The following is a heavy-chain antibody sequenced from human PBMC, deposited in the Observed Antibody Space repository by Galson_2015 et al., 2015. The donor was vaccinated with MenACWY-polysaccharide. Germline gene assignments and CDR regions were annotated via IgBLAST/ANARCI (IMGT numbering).Heavy chain of an antibody. CDR1: GGSVTSGTYY. CDR3: AREPTYSGSFGWFDP. CDR2: MSYSGIA. Sequence: SETLSLTCTVSGGSVTSGTYYWSWLRQSPGKGLEWIGCMSYSGIANYNPSLRSRVTISIDASKNQFSLRLTSMTAADTAMYYCAREPTYSGSFGWFDPWGQGTLVTVSS. J-gene: IGHJ5*02. D-gene: IGHD1-26*01. V-gene: IGHV4-61*01.